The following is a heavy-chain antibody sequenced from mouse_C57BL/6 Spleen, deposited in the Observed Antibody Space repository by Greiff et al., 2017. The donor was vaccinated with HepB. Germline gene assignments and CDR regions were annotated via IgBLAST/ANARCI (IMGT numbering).Heavy chain of an antibody. CDR3: ARCRLYDGYFLYAMDY. J-gene: IGHJ4*01. CDR1: GYTFTSYW. D-gene: IGHD2-3*01. CDR2: INPSSGYT. Sequence: VQLQQSGAELAKPVASVKLSCKASGYTFTSYWMHWVKQRPGQGLEWIGYINPSSGYTKYNQKFKDKATLTADKSSSTAYMQLSSLTYEDSAVYYCARCRLYDGYFLYAMDYWGQGTSVTVSS. V-gene: IGHV1-7*01.